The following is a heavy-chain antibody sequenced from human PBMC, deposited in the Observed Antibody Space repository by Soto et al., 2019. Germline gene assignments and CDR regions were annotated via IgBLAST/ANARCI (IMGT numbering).Heavy chain of an antibody. V-gene: IGHV3-23*01. Sequence: GGSLRLSCAASRFTFSTYAMSWVRQAAGKGREWVSGISGGGGDTSYADSVRGRFTCSRDNSKNTLYLQMNSLRAEDTALYYCAKSLFGGPDIWGQGTMVTVSS. CDR2: ISGGGGDT. D-gene: IGHD2-15*01. J-gene: IGHJ3*02. CDR3: AKSLFGGPDI. CDR1: RFTFSTYA.